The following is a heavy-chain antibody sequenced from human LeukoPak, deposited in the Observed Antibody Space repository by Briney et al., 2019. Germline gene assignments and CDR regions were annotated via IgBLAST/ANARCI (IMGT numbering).Heavy chain of an antibody. CDR1: GITFSSYW. V-gene: IGHV3-7*01. Sequence: GSLRLSCAASGITFSSYWMSWVRQAPGKGLEWVANIKQDGSEKYYVDSVKGRFTISRDNAKNSLYLQMSSLRAEDTAVYYCAKPYYYDSSGPDYWGQGTLVTVSS. CDR3: AKPYYYDSSGPDY. CDR2: IKQDGSEK. D-gene: IGHD3-22*01. J-gene: IGHJ4*02.